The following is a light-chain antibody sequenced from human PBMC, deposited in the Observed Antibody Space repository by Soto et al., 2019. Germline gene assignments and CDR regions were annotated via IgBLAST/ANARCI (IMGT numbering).Light chain of an antibody. CDR3: QQYENLPQAFT. J-gene: IGKJ3*01. CDR2: DAS. CDR1: QDISHY. Sequence: DIQMTQSPSSLSASVGDRVTITCQASQDISHYLNWYPQNPGKAPKLLIYDASNLETGVPSRFRGRGSGTEFTFTISSLQPEDIATDYCQQYENLPQAFTFGPGTKVDIK. V-gene: IGKV1-33*01.